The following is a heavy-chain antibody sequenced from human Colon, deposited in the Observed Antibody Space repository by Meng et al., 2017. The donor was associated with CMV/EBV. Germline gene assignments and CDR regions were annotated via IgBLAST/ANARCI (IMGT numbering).Heavy chain of an antibody. D-gene: IGHD3-3*01. CDR2: INTDGSYV. CDR3: ARSSTIFDSPDY. Sequence: GESLKISCAASGFTFSSHWMHWVRQAPGKGLVSVSRINTDGSYVTYADSVKGRFTISRDNAKNTVYLQMSSLGAEDTAVYYCARSSTIFDSPDYWGQGTLVTVSS. J-gene: IGHJ4*02. V-gene: IGHV3-74*03. CDR1: GFTFSSHW.